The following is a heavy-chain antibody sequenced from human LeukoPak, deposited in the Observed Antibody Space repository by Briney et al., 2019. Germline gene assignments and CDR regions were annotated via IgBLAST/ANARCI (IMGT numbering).Heavy chain of an antibody. Sequence: GGSLRLSCAASGFTFDDYAMHWVRQAPGKGLEWVSGISWNSGSIGYADSAKGRFTISRDNAKNSLYLQMNSLRAEDTAVYYCAKKYPDPTSNYRGEGALVTDSS. CDR1: GFTFDDYA. CDR2: ISWNSGSI. CDR3: AKKYPDPTSNY. J-gene: IGHJ4*02. V-gene: IGHV3-9*01. D-gene: IGHD2-2*01.